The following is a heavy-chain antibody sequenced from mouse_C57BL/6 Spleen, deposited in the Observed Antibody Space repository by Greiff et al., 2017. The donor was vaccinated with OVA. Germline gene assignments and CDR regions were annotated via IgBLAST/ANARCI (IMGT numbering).Heavy chain of an antibody. CDR3: ARDGNWDPYYFDY. CDR2: ISYDGSN. Sequence: EVQLQESGPGLVKPSQSLSLTCSVTGYSITSGYYWNWIRQFPGNKLEWMGYISYDGSNNYNPSLKNRISITRDTSKNQFFLKLNSVTTEDTATYYCARDGNWDPYYFDYWGQGTTLTVSS. V-gene: IGHV3-6*01. J-gene: IGHJ2*01. CDR1: GYSITSGYY. D-gene: IGHD4-1*01.